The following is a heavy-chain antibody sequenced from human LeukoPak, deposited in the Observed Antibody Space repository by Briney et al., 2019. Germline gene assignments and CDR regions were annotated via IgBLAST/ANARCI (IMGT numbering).Heavy chain of an antibody. Sequence: GGSLRLSCAASGFSFSMYNMSWIRQAPGKGLEWVSVISDNGAVTFYGDSVKGRFTISRDNSKNTLYLQMSSLRVEDTAVYYCAGKYASGTYPLDYWGQGTLVTVSS. CDR3: AGKYASGTYPLDY. CDR2: ISDNGAVT. D-gene: IGHD3-10*01. V-gene: IGHV3-23*01. J-gene: IGHJ4*02. CDR1: GFSFSMYN.